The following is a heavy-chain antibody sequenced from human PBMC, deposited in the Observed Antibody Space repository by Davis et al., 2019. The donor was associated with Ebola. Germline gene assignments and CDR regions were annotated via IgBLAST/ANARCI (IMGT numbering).Heavy chain of an antibody. CDR2: IYYSAST. CDR3: AAKRGYYDSSAYYADY. CDR1: GGSVSSGNYY. D-gene: IGHD3-22*01. Sequence: SETLSLTCSVSGGSVSSGNYYWTWIRQSPGKGLEWIGYIYYSASTTYNPSLKSRVTISVDTSKNQFSLKLSSVTAADTAVYYCAAKRGYYDSSAYYADYWGQGTLVTVSS. J-gene: IGHJ4*01. V-gene: IGHV4-61*01.